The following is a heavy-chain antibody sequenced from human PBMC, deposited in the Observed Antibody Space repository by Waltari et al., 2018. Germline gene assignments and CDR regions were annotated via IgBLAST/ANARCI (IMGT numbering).Heavy chain of an antibody. J-gene: IGHJ4*02. D-gene: IGHD3-3*01. V-gene: IGHV1-2*06. Sequence: QVQLVQSGAEVKKSGASVKVSCKASGYTFTDFFIHWVRQAPGQGLEWMGRIDPNSGDTSHAKRFQGRVTMTGDTSITTAYMELTGLRSDDTAIYYCARSGGGTTTFGVAEWGQGSLVTVSS. CDR3: ARSGGGTTTFGVAE. CDR2: IDPNSGDT. CDR1: GYTFTDFF.